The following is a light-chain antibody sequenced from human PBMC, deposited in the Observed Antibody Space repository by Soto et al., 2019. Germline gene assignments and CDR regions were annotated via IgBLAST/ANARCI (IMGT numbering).Light chain of an antibody. V-gene: IGLV2-8*01. CDR3: SSYAGTPFV. CDR2: EVN. Sequence: QSALTQPPSASGSPGQSVTISCTGTSSDVGRYNYVSWYQQHPGKAPKLMISEVNKRASGVPDRFSGSKSGNTASLTVSGLQAEDEAEYYCSSYAGTPFVFGTGTKVTVL. CDR1: SSDVGRYNY. J-gene: IGLJ1*01.